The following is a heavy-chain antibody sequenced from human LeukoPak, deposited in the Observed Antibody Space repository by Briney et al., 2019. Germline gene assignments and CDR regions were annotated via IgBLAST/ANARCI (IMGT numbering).Heavy chain of an antibody. CDR3: AKSHVTTATGTGRYFDY. Sequence: PPGGSLRLSCAASGFTFSSYAMSWVRQAPGKGLEWVSAISAGSDVIYYADSVKGRFAISRDNSKNTVYLQMDSLRAEDTAVYYCAKSHVTTATGTGRYFDYWGQGTLVTVSS. CDR2: ISAGSDVI. V-gene: IGHV3-23*01. D-gene: IGHD3-9*01. J-gene: IGHJ4*02. CDR1: GFTFSSYA.